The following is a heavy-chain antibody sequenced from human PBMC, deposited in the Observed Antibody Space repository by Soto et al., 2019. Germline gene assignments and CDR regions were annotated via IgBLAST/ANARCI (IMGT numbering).Heavy chain of an antibody. D-gene: IGHD1-26*01. J-gene: IGHJ2*01. CDR1: GYSFTSYW. CDR3: ARGIVGDEFLGLDL. V-gene: IGHV5-10-1*01. CDR2: IDPSDSYT. Sequence: RGESLKISCKGSGYSFTSYWISWVRQMPGKGLEWMGRIDPSDSYTNYSPSFQGHVTISADKSISTAYLQWSSLKASDTAMYYCARGIVGDEFLGLDLWGRGTLVTVSS.